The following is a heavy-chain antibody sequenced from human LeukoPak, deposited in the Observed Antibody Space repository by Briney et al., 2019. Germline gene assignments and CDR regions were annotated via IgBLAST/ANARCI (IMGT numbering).Heavy chain of an antibody. V-gene: IGHV4-59*01. Sequence: SETLSLTCTVSGGSISSYYWSWIRQPPGKGLEWIGYIYYSGSTNYNPSLKSRVTISVDTSKNQFSLKLSSVTAADTAVYYCARAVGRFGELPTSYYCGMDVWGQGTTVTVSS. D-gene: IGHD3-10*01. CDR2: IYYSGST. CDR3: ARAVGRFGELPTSYYCGMDV. CDR1: GGSISSYY. J-gene: IGHJ6*02.